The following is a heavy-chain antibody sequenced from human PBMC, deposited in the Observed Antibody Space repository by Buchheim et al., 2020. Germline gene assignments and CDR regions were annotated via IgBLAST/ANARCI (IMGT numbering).Heavy chain of an antibody. Sequence: EVQLVESGGGLVKPGGSLRLSCAASGFTFSSYTMNWVRQAPGKGLEWVSSIRSSSDYIYYADSVKGRFTISRDNAKNSLYLQMNSLSAEETALYYCVRESSYSSTWFVGSGNWFDPWGQGTL. CDR2: IRSSSDYI. J-gene: IGHJ5*02. CDR3: VRESSYSSTWFVGSGNWFDP. CDR1: GFTFSSYT. D-gene: IGHD6-13*01. V-gene: IGHV3-21*01.